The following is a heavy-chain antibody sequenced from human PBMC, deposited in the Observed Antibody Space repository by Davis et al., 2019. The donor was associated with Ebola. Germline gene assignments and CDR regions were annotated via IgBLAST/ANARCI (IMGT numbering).Heavy chain of an antibody. CDR1: GFTFSSYA. V-gene: IGHV3-23*01. D-gene: IGHD5-18*01. CDR3: AKEGSAAGGLQLWLDY. CDR2: ISGTGGST. J-gene: IGHJ4*02. Sequence: GESLKISCGASGFTFSSYAMNWVRQAPGKGLEWVSVISGTGGSTYYTDSVKGRFTISRDNSKNTLYLQMNSLRAEDTALYYCAKEGSAAGGLQLWLDYWGQGTLVTVSS.